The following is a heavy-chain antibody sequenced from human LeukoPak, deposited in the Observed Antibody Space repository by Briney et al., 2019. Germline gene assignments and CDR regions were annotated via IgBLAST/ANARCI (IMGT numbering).Heavy chain of an antibody. CDR2: ISDSGGAT. V-gene: IGHV3-23*01. CDR1: GFRFTNYA. D-gene: IGHD2-15*01. J-gene: IGHJ4*02. Sequence: GGSLRHSCTASGFRFTNYAMGWLRQTPGKGLEWVSGISDSGGATYYADSVKGRFTISRDNSKNTLYLQMNSLRAEDTAVYQCARVPPPSVVVAHFDYCGQGTLVTVSS. CDR3: ARVPPPSVVVAHFDY.